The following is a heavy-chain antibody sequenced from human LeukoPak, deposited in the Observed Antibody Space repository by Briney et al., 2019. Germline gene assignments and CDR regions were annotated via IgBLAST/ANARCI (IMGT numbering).Heavy chain of an antibody. Sequence: GGSPRLSCAASGFTFSSYAMSWVRQAPGKGLEWVSAISGSGGSTYYADSVKGRFTISRDNSKNTLYLQMNSLRAEDTAVYYCAKGPHYNWNYFDYWGQGTLVTVSS. J-gene: IGHJ4*02. CDR1: GFTFSSYA. V-gene: IGHV3-23*01. D-gene: IGHD1-20*01. CDR2: ISGSGGST. CDR3: AKGPHYNWNYFDY.